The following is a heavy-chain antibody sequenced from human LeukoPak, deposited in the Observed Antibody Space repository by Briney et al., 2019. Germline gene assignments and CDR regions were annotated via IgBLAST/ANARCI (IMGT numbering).Heavy chain of an antibody. CDR1: GFTFSSNY. CDR2: IYSGGST. D-gene: IGHD5-18*01. J-gene: IGHJ4*02. CDR3: ARGQLWSPYYFDY. Sequence: GGSLRLSCAAPGFTFSSNYMSWVRQAPGKGQEWVSVIYSGGSTYYADSVKGRFTISRDNSKNTLYLQMNSLRAEDTAVYYCARGQLWSPYYFDYWGQGTLVTVSS. V-gene: IGHV3-53*01.